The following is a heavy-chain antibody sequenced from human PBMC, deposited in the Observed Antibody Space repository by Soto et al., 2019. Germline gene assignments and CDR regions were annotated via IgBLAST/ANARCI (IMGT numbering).Heavy chain of an antibody. CDR3: ARPLWRDDYNWGYFDL. D-gene: IGHD4-4*01. J-gene: IGHJ2*01. CDR1: GFTFSSYA. V-gene: IGHV3-30-3*01. CDR2: ISYDGSNK. Sequence: QVQLVESGGGVVQLGRSLRLSCAASGFTFSSYAMHWVRQAPGKGLEWVAVISYDGSNKYYAASVKGRFTISRDNSKTTLYLQMNSLRAEDTAVYYCARPLWRDDYNWGYFDLWGRGTLVTVSS.